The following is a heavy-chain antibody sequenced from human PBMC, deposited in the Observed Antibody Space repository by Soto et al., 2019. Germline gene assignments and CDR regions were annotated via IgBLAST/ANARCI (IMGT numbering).Heavy chain of an antibody. CDR2: IYYSGST. CDR1: GGSIISYY. V-gene: IGHV4-59*08. CDR3: ARRVDYVWGSYRYSPYFDY. D-gene: IGHD3-16*02. Sequence: PSETLSLTCTVSGGSIISYYWSWIRQPPGKGLEWIGYIYYSGSTNYNPSLKSRVTISVDTSKNQFSLKLSSVTAADTAVYYCARRVDYVWGSYRYSPYFDYWGQGTLVTVSS. J-gene: IGHJ4*02.